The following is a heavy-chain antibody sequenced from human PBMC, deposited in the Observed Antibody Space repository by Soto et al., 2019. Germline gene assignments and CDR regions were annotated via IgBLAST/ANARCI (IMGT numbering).Heavy chain of an antibody. D-gene: IGHD3-22*01. CDR1: GYTFTSYY. CDR2: INPSGGST. J-gene: IGHJ3*02. Sequence: ASVKVSCKASGYTFTSYYMHWVRQAPGQGLEWMGIINPSGGSTSYAQKFQGRVTMTRDTSTSTVYMELSSLRSEDTAVYYCARVLLRSMYDSSGFDAFDIWGQGTMVTLSS. CDR3: ARVLLRSMYDSSGFDAFDI. V-gene: IGHV1-46*01.